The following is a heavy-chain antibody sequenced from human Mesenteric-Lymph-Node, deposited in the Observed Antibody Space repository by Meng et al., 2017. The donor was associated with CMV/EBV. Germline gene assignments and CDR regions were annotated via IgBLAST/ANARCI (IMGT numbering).Heavy chain of an antibody. J-gene: IGHJ5*02. CDR1: GDSISPHY. V-gene: IGHV4-59*11. CDR2: VYFTGTT. Sequence: SETLSLTCTVSGDSISPHYWSWIRQPPGKGLEWLGYVYFTGTTNYHPSLKSRVTISVDTSKNQFSLKLRSVTAADTAVYYCARDLPIVVVPAANWFDPWGQGTLVTVSS. D-gene: IGHD2-2*01. CDR3: ARDLPIVVVPAANWFDP.